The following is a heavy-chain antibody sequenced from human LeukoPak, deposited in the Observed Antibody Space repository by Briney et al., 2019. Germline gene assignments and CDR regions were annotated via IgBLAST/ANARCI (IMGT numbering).Heavy chain of an antibody. CDR3: AREEGIAVANNWFDP. Sequence: ASVKVSCKASGYTFTGYYMHWVRQAPGQGLEWMGWINPNSGGTNYAQKFQGWVTMTRGTSISTAYMELSRLRSDDTAVYYCAREEGIAVANNWFDPWGQGTLVTVSS. J-gene: IGHJ5*02. D-gene: IGHD6-19*01. CDR1: GYTFTGYY. CDR2: INPNSGGT. V-gene: IGHV1-2*04.